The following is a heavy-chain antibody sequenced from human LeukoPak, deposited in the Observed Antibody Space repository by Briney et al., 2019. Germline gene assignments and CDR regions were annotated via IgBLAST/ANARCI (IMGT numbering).Heavy chain of an antibody. CDR2: IYYSGST. CDR1: GGSISSGGYY. Sequence: SETLSLTCTVSGGSISSGGYYWSWLRQHPGKGLEWIVYIYYSGSTYYNPSLKSRVTISVDTSKNQFSLKLSSVTAADTAVYYCARDRGYYGSGGRYMDVWGKGTTVTVSS. CDR3: ARDRGYYGSGGRYMDV. D-gene: IGHD3-10*01. J-gene: IGHJ6*03. V-gene: IGHV4-31*03.